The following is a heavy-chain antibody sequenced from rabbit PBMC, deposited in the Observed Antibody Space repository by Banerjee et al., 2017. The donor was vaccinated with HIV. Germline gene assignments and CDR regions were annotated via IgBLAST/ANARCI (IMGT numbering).Heavy chain of an antibody. CDR2: IDTGSSGNT. D-gene: IGHD1-1*01. V-gene: IGHV1S45*01. J-gene: IGHJ4*01. Sequence: QEQLVESGGGLVQPGGSLKLSCKASGLDFTISYWMCWVRQAPGRGLEWIACIDTGSSGNTYYASWAKGRFTISKTSSTTVTLQMTSLTAADTATYFCASDTNGGYDFDLWGPGTLVTVS. CDR1: GLDFTISYW. CDR3: ASDTNGGYDFDL.